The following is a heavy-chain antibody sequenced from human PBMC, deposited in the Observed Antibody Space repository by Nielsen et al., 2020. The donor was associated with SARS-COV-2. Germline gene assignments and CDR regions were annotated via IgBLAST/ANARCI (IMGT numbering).Heavy chain of an antibody. V-gene: IGHV3-9*01. CDR2: ISWNSGSI. CDR3: ASGGSGSYYAGTADY. CDR1: GFTFDDYA. D-gene: IGHD3-10*01. J-gene: IGHJ4*02. Sequence: GGSLRLSCAASGFTFDDYAMHWVRQAPGKGLEWVSGISWNSGSIGYADSVKGRFTISRDNAKNSLYLQMNSLRAEDTALYYCASGGSGSYYAGTADYWGQGTLVTVSS.